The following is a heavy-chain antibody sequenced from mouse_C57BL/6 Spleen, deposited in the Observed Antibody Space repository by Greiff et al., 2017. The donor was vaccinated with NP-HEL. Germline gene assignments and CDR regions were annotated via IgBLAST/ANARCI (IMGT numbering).Heavy chain of an antibody. CDR2: IHPNSGST. V-gene: IGHV1-64*01. J-gene: IGHJ3*01. D-gene: IGHD2-4*01. Sequence: QVQLKQPGAELVKPGASVKLSCKASGYTFTSYWMHWVKQRPGQGLEWIGMIHPNSGSTNYNEKFKSKATLTVDKSSSTAYMQLSSLTSEDSAVYYCAVFYYDYDGFAYWGQGTLVTVSA. CDR1: GYTFTSYW. CDR3: AVFYYDYDGFAY.